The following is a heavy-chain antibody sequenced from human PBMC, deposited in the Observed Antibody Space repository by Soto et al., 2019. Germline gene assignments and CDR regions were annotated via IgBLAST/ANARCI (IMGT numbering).Heavy chain of an antibody. D-gene: IGHD2-2*01. CDR2: IIPIFGTA. Sequence: SVKVSCKASGGTFSSYAISWVRQAPGQGLEWMGGIIPIFGTANYAQKFQGRVTITADESTSTAYMELSSLRSEDTAVYYCARDDAAYCSSTSCYAGRLDPWGQGTLVTVSS. CDR1: GGTFSSYA. J-gene: IGHJ5*02. V-gene: IGHV1-69*13. CDR3: ARDDAAYCSSTSCYAGRLDP.